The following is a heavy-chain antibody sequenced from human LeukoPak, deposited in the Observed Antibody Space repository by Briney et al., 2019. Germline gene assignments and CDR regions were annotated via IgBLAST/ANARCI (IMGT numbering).Heavy chain of an antibody. CDR1: GFTFSNYA. CDR2: ISTDGNNQ. V-gene: IGHV3-30*04. J-gene: IGHJ4*02. Sequence: GGSLRLSCAASGFTFSNYAMNWIRQTPTKGPEWLAAISTDGNNQNYADSVKGRFTISRDNSKNTLYLQVSSLTVDDTAVYYCARDFGYWGQGTLVTVSS. CDR3: ARDFGY.